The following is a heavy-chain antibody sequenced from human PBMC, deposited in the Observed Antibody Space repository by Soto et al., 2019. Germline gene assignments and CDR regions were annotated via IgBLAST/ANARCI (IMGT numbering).Heavy chain of an antibody. J-gene: IGHJ6*02. D-gene: IGHD3-22*01. CDR3: ARGSPSIVRPPYYYDSSGPYYGMDV. CDR2: IIPIFGTA. Sequence: ASVKVSCKASGGTFSSYAISWVRQAPGQGLEWMGGIIPIFGTANYAQKFQGRVTITADESTSTAYMELSSLRSEDTAVYYCARGSPSIVRPPYYYDSSGPYYGMDVWGQGTTVTVSS. CDR1: GGTFSSYA. V-gene: IGHV1-69*13.